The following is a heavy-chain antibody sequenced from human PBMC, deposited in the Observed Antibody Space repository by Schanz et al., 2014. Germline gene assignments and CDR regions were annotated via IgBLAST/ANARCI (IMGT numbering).Heavy chain of an antibody. CDR2: ISYDGSNK. CDR1: GFTLSSYA. D-gene: IGHD2-15*01. Sequence: QVQLVESGGGVVQPGRSLRLSCAAYGFTLSSYAMHWVRQAPGKGLEWVAVISYDGSNKYYADSVKGRFTISRDNSKNTLYLQMNTLRVEDTAVYYCARDRGYCSGGSCLTFDYWGQGTLXTVSS. V-gene: IGHV3-30-3*01. J-gene: IGHJ4*02. CDR3: ARDRGYCSGGSCLTFDY.